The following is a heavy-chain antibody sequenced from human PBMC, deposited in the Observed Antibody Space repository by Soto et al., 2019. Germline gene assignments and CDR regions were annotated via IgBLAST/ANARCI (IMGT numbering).Heavy chain of an antibody. CDR3: GKERGFFLFNI. J-gene: IGHJ3*02. CDR1: LGTSSRYL. D-gene: IGHD1-1*01. Sequence: GAEVKGSCKTFLGTSSRYLIGWVRQAPGQGLEWMGRIILILGIQKPAQKFRGRVTIPANKSTSTAYMERSGRRFEDTAVYYWGKERGFFLFNIWAKGPRVPVS. CDR2: IILILGIQ. V-gene: IGHV1-69*02.